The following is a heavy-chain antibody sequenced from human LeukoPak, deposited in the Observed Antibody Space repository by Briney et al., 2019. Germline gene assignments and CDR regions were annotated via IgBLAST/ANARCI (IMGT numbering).Heavy chain of an antibody. CDR1: GGSITSYY. V-gene: IGHV4-59*01. CDR2: ISYSGST. Sequence: SETLSLTCTVSGGSITSYYWSLIRQPPGKGLEWIGYISYSGSTNYNPSLKSRVTISVDTSKNQFSLKLSSVTVADKAVYYCARGGRGVISYWFDPWGQGTLVTVSS. D-gene: IGHD3-10*01. CDR3: ARGGRGVISYWFDP. J-gene: IGHJ5*02.